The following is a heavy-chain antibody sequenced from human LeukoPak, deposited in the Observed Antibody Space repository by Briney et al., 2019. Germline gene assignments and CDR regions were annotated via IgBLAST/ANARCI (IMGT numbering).Heavy chain of an antibody. Sequence: SETLSLTCTVSGSMYNYYWSWIRRPPGKGLEWIGYIHYSGSTNYNPSLKSRVTMSLDTSNNQVSLWLNSMTAADTAVYYCARHISSGGTYAHFDGWGQGTLVTVSS. CDR3: ARHISSGGTYAHFDG. CDR2: IHYSGST. V-gene: IGHV4-59*08. J-gene: IGHJ4*02. CDR1: GSMYNYY. D-gene: IGHD1-26*01.